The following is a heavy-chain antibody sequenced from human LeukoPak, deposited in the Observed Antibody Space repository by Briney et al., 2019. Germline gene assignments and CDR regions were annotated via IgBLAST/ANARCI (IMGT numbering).Heavy chain of an antibody. CDR2: IYYSGST. D-gene: IGHD5-18*01. Sequence: PSETLSLTCTVSGGSISSSSYYWGWIRQPPGKGLEWIGSIYYSGSTYYNPSLKSRVTISVDTSKNQFSLKLSSVTAADTAVYYCARLEELWVLDYWGQGTLVTVSS. V-gene: IGHV4-39*01. CDR3: ARLEELWVLDY. J-gene: IGHJ4*02. CDR1: GGSISSSSYY.